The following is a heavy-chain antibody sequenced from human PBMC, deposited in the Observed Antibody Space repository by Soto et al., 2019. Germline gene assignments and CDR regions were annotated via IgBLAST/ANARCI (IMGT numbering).Heavy chain of an antibody. Sequence: PGESLKISCEASGFTFSRVSMNWVRQVPGKGLEWVASVSSGCSDTWYADSVKGRFIISRDDAQNSLFLQMNTLTPEDTDLDYCARVAYWGPGTQVTVSS. CDR1: GFTFSRVS. CDR3: ARVAY. V-gene: IGHV3-21*01. J-gene: IGHJ4*02. CDR2: VSSGCSDT.